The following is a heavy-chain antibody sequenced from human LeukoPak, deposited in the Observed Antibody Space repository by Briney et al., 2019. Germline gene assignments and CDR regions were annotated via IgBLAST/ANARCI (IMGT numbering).Heavy chain of an antibody. J-gene: IGHJ4*02. CDR3: ARNNWNYRGLYY. CDR1: GGSFSGYY. D-gene: IGHD1-7*01. CDR2: INHSGST. Sequence: PSETLSLTCAVYGGSFSGYYWSWIRQPPGKGLEWIGEINHSGSTNYNPSLKSRVTISVDTSKNQFSLKLSSVTAADTAVYYCARNNWNYRGLYYWGQGTLVTVSS. V-gene: IGHV4-34*01.